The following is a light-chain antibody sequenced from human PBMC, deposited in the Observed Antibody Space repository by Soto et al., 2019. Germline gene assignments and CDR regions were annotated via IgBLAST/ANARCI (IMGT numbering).Light chain of an antibody. V-gene: IGKV3-15*01. CDR2: DAS. CDR1: QSVRSN. Sequence: EKVMTQSPATLSVSPGERATLSCRASQSVRSNLAWYQQKPGQPPRLLIYDASTRATRIPSRFSGSGSGTEFTLTISSLQSEDFAVYYCQQYSSSPSFGQGTRLEI. J-gene: IGKJ5*01. CDR3: QQYSSSPS.